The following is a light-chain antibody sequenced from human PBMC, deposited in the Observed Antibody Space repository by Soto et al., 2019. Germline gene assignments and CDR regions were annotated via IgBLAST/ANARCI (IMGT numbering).Light chain of an antibody. J-gene: IGLJ3*02. Sequence: QSALTQPPSVSGAPGQRVTISSTGSSSNIGAGYVVHWYQQLPGTAPKLLIYGNSNRPSGVPDRFSGSKSGTSASLAITGLQAEDEADYYCQSYDSSLSGGVFGGGTKLTVL. CDR1: SSNIGAGYV. CDR2: GNS. CDR3: QSYDSSLSGGV. V-gene: IGLV1-40*01.